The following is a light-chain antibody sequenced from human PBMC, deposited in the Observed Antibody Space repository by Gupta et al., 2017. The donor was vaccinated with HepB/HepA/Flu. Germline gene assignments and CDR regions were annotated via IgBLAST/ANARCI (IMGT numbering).Light chain of an antibody. CDR1: KGISNY. J-gene: IGKJ1*01. Sequence: IQMPQSPSSLSASVAYRVSITCRASKGISNYLAWFQQKPGKAPKSLIYAASSLHTGVPSKFSGSGSGTDFTLTIAGLEPEDFATYYCNQYNSHPRTFGQGTKVEIK. CDR2: AAS. CDR3: NQYNSHPRT. V-gene: IGKV1-16*02.